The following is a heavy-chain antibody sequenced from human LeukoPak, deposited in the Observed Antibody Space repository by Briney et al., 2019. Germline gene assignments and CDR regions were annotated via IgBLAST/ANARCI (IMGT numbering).Heavy chain of an antibody. Sequence: GASVKVSCKASGYTFTSYAMNWVRQAPGQGLEWMGWINTNTGNPTYAQGFTGRFVFSLDTSVSTAYLQISSLKAEDTAVYYCARVPKPPMVATLYYYYGMDVWGQGTTVTVSS. D-gene: IGHD5-12*01. CDR3: ARVPKPPMVATLYYYYGMDV. V-gene: IGHV7-4-1*02. CDR2: INTNTGNP. CDR1: GYTFTSYA. J-gene: IGHJ6*02.